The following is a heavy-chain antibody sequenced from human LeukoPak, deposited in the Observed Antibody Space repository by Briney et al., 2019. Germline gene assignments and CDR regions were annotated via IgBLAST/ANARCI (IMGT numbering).Heavy chain of an antibody. CDR3: AGDFGSGSYRFDY. J-gene: IGHJ4*02. V-gene: IGHV4-30-2*01. CDR2: IYHSGTT. Sequence: SQTLSLTCAVSGVSISSGDYSWSWLRQPPGKGLEWIGYIYHSGTTYYNSSLKSRGTISLDRSKNQFSLKLTSVTAADTAVYYCAGDFGSGSYRFDYWGREPWSPSPQ. D-gene: IGHD3-10*01. CDR1: GVSISSGDYS.